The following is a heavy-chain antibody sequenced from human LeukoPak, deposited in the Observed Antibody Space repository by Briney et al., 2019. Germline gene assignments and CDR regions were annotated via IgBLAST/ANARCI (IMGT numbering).Heavy chain of an antibody. D-gene: IGHD3-10*01. J-gene: IGHJ6*02. CDR2: VSGSGGST. CDR1: GFILSSYA. CDR3: AKDFRGSGSYYKDYYYYGMDV. Sequence: GGSLRLSCAASGFILSSYAMSWVRPAPGKGLEWVSAVSGSGGSTYYADSVKGRFTISRDKSKNTLYLQMNSLRAEDTAVYYCAKDFRGSGSYYKDYYYYGMDVWGQGTTVTVSS. V-gene: IGHV3-23*01.